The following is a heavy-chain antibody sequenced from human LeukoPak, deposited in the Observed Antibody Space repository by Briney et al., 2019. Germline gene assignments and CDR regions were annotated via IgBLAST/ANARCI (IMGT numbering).Heavy chain of an antibody. CDR2: ISGSGGST. J-gene: IGHJ4*02. D-gene: IGHD5-12*01. V-gene: IGHV3-23*01. Sequence: PGGSLRLSCAASGFTFSSYAMSWVRQAPGKGLEWVSAISGSGGSTYYADSMKGRFTISRDNSKNTLYLQMNSLRAEDTAVYYCAKVSGYDFGPFDYWGQGTLVTVSS. CDR3: AKVSGYDFGPFDY. CDR1: GFTFSSYA.